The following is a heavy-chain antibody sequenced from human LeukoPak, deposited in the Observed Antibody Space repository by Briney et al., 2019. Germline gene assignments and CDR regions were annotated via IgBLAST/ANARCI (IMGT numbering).Heavy chain of an antibody. V-gene: IGHV1-2*02. D-gene: IGHD3-10*01. CDR2: INPNSGGT. J-gene: IGHJ4*02. Sequence: VASVKVSCKASGYTFSGYYLHWVRLAPGRGLEWLGWINPNSGGTTYAQKFRGRVTMTRDTSINTAYMEFSGLITNDTAVYYCPRSDDLPGDFDCWGQGTLVTVSS. CDR1: GYTFSGYY. CDR3: PRSDDLPGDFDC.